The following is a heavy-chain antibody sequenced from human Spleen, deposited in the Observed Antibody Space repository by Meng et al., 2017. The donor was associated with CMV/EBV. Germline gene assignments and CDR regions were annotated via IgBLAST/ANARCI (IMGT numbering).Heavy chain of an antibody. V-gene: IGHV3-23*03. J-gene: IGHJ6*02. Sequence: GESLKISCAASGFTFSSYSMNWVRQAPGKGLEWVSVIYSGGSSTYYADSVKGRFTISRDNSKNTLYLQMNSLRAEDTAVYYCAKYLSIAARYGMDVWGQGTTVTVSS. CDR1: GFTFSSYS. D-gene: IGHD6-6*01. CDR3: AKYLSIAARYGMDV. CDR2: IYSGGSST.